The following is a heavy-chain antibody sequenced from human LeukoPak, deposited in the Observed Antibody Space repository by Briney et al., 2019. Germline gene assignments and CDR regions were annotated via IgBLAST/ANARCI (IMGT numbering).Heavy chain of an antibody. V-gene: IGHV3-48*01. J-gene: IGHJ4*02. CDR2: ISSSSSTI. Sequence: PGESLRLSCAASGFTVSSNYMSWVRQAPGKGLEWVSYISSSSSTIYYADSVKGRFTISRDNAKNSLYLQMNSLRAEDTAVYYCARDQGFDYWGQGTLVTVSS. CDR1: GFTVSSNY. CDR3: ARDQGFDY.